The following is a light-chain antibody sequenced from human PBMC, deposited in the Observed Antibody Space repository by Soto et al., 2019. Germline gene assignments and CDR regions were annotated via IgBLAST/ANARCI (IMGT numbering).Light chain of an antibody. Sequence: QSVLTQPPSVSGAPGQRVTISCTGSSSSIGTGFDVHWYQQFPGTAPRLLIYGDSNRPSGVPDRFSGSKSGTSASLAITGLQAEYEADYYCQSYDSSLSTYVFGTGTKVTVL. CDR3: QSYDSSLSTYV. V-gene: IGLV1-40*01. CDR1: SSSIGTGFD. CDR2: GDS. J-gene: IGLJ1*01.